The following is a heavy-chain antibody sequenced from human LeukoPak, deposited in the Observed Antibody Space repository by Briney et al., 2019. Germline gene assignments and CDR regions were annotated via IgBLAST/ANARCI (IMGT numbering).Heavy chain of an antibody. CDR3: ARDYSSGCD. D-gene: IGHD3-22*01. J-gene: IGHJ4*02. CDR1: GFTFSSYA. CDR2: IRDSGSST. V-gene: IGHV3-23*01. Sequence: GGSLRLSCAASGFTFSSYAMSWVRQAPGKGLEWVSAIRDSGSSTHYAGSVKGRFTTSRDNSKNTLFLQMNSLRAEDTAIYYCARDYSSGCDWGQGTLVTVSS.